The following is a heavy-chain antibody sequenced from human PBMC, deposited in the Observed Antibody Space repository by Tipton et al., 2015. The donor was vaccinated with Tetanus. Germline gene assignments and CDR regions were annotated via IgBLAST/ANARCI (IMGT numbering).Heavy chain of an antibody. CDR1: GFSFSLHS. J-gene: IGHJ3*02. Sequence: SLRLSCAASGFSFSLHSMNWIRQAPGKGLEWVSDIRGGGGSTYYADSVKGRFTISRDNSKNTLYLQMNSLRAEDTAVYYCAKEVTDITAAGIGAFDMWGQGTMVTVSS. V-gene: IGHV3-23*01. CDR3: AKEVTDITAAGIGAFDM. CDR2: IRGGGGST. D-gene: IGHD6-13*01.